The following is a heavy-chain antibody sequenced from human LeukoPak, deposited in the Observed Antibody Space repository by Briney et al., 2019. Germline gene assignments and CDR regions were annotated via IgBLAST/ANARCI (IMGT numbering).Heavy chain of an antibody. V-gene: IGHV3-73*01. CDR2: IRNRANSYAT. CDR1: GFTFSDSA. D-gene: IGHD4-11*01. CDR3: TRPSTATTTFDY. J-gene: IGHJ4*02. Sequence: GGSLRLSCAASGFTFSDSAVHWVRQASGKGLEWVGRIRNRANSYATAYAASVTGRFIISRNDSKNTAYLQMNSLKAEDTAVYYCTRPSTATTTFDYWGQGTLVTVSS.